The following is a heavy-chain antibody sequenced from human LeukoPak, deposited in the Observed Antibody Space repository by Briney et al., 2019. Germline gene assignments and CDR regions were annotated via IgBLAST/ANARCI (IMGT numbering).Heavy chain of an antibody. V-gene: IGHV1-18*01. D-gene: IGHD2-21*01. CDR3: ARVPPFFCGADCHHYYFDY. J-gene: IGHJ4*02. Sequence: ASVTVSCKASGYTFTSYGISWVRQAPGHGLEWMGLISAYDAATNYAQNFQGRVTMTTDTSTSTAYMELRSLRSDDTAVYFCARVPPFFCGADCHHYYFDYWGQGTLVTVPS. CDR1: GYTFTSYG. CDR2: ISAYDAAT.